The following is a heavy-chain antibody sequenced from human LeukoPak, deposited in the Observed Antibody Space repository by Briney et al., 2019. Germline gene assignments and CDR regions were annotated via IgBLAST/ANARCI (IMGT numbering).Heavy chain of an antibody. CDR3: AERRGYSYGTGD. D-gene: IGHD5-18*01. CDR1: GGSISSGGYY. J-gene: IGHJ4*02. Sequence: TLSLTCTVSGGSISSGGYYWSWIRQHPGKGLEWIGSIYYSGSTNYNPSLQGRVTISVDTSKNQFSLKLSSVTAADTAVYYCAERRGYSYGTGDWGQGTLVTVSS. CDR2: IYYSGST. V-gene: IGHV4-31*03.